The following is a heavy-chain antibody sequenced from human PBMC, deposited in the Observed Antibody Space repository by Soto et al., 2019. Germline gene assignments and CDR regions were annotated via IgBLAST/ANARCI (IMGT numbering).Heavy chain of an antibody. CDR2: INHSGST. D-gene: IGHD3-10*01. Sequence: SETLSLTCAVYGGSFSGYYWSWIRQPPGKGLEWIGEINHSGSTNYNPSLKSRVTISVDTSKNQFSLKLSSVTSADTAVYYCARAASYYYGSGSYFGYWGQGTLVTVSS. J-gene: IGHJ4*02. CDR1: GGSFSGYY. CDR3: ARAASYYYGSGSYFGY. V-gene: IGHV4-34*01.